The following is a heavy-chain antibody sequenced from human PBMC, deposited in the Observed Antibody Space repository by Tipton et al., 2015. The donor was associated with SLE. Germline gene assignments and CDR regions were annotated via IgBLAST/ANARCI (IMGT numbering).Heavy chain of an antibody. Sequence: GLVKPSETLSLTCSVSGTSISLVYWDWIRQPAGKGLEWIGRFHPSGCTFYNSSLKSRVTMSADTSKNQISLTLTSVTAADTATYYCARGYCSSGNCYMGLDVWGQGTTVTVSS. CDR2: FHPSGCT. CDR3: ARGYCSSGNCYMGLDV. V-gene: IGHV4-4*07. J-gene: IGHJ6*02. D-gene: IGHD2-15*01. CDR1: GTSISLVY.